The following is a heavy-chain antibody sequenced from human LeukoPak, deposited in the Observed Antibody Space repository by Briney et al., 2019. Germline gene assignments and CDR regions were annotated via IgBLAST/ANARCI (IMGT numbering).Heavy chain of an antibody. D-gene: IGHD1-26*01. CDR3: ARGAIVGATSETFDI. V-gene: IGHV4-34*01. J-gene: IGHJ3*02. CDR2: INHSGST. Sequence: SETLSLTRAVYGGSFSGYYWSWIRQPPGKGLEWIGEINHSGSTNYNPSLKSRVTISVDTSKNQFSLKLSSVTAADTAVYYCARGAIVGATSETFDIWGQGTMVTVSS. CDR1: GGSFSGYY.